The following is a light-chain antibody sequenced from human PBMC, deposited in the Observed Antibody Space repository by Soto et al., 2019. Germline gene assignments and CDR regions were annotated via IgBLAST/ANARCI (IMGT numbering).Light chain of an antibody. V-gene: IGKV1-5*03. CDR2: KAS. CDR3: QQYNSYSVT. Sequence: DIQMTQSPSTLSASVGDRVTITCRASQSISSWLAWYQQKPGKAPKLLIYKASSLESGVPSRFSGSGSGTEFTLTISSLQPDDFSTSYCQQYNSYSVTFGGGTKVYIK. CDR1: QSISSW. J-gene: IGKJ4*01.